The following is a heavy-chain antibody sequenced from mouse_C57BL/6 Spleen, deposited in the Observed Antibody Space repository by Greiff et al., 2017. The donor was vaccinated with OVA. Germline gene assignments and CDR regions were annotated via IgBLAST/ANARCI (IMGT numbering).Heavy chain of an antibody. CDR1: GFNIKDDY. D-gene: IGHD2-1*01. CDR3: TSGGNYVFDY. J-gene: IGHJ2*01. CDR2: IDPENGDT. V-gene: IGHV14-4*01. Sequence: EVQLQQSGAELVRPGASVKLSCPASGFNIKDDYMHWVKQRPEQGLEWIGWIDPENGDTEYASKFQGKATITADTSSNTAYLQLSSLTSEDTAVYYCTSGGNYVFDYWGQGTTLTVSS.